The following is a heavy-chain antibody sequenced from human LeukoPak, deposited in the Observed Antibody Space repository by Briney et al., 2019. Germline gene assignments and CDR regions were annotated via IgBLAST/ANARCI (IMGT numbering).Heavy chain of an antibody. CDR2: INPNTGGT. D-gene: IGHD2-15*01. V-gene: IGHV1-2*02. Sequence: ASVKVSCKSSGHTFTDYYLHWVRQAPGQGLEWMGWINPNTGGTNYAQKFQGRVTMTRDTSISTAYMELSRPRSDDTAVYYCARDIVVVVAATHPDAFDVWGQGTMVTVSS. CDR3: ARDIVVVVAATHPDAFDV. CDR1: GHTFTDYY. J-gene: IGHJ3*01.